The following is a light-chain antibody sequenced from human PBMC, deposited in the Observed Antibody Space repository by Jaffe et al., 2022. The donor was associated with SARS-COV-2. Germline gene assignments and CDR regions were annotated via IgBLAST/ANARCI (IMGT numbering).Light chain of an antibody. CDR3: QQYYVSPVT. Sequence: DIQMTQSPSTLSASVGDRVTITCRASQSISNWLAWYQHKTGKAPKLMIYKASSLESGVPSRFSGSGSGTEFTLTISSLQPDDFATYYCQQYYVSPVTFGGGTKVDIK. CDR2: KAS. J-gene: IGKJ4*01. V-gene: IGKV1-5*03. CDR1: QSISNW.